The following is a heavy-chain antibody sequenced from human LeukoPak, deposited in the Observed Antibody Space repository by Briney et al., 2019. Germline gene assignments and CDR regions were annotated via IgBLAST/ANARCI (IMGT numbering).Heavy chain of an antibody. CDR3: ASLIAAALRGAFDI. Sequence: SETLSLTCTVSGGSISSSSYYWGWIRQPPGKGLEWIGSIYYSGSTYYNPSLKSRVTISVDTSKNQSSLKLSSVTAADTAVYYCASLIAAALRGAFDIWGQGTMVTVSS. CDR1: GGSISSSSYY. D-gene: IGHD6-13*01. J-gene: IGHJ3*02. CDR2: IYYSGST. V-gene: IGHV4-39*01.